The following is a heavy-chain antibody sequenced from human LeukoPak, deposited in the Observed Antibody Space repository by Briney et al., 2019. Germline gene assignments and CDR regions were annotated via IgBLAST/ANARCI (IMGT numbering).Heavy chain of an antibody. V-gene: IGHV3-7*01. CDR1: GFTFRTYW. Sequence: GGSLRLSCAASGFTFRTYWMSWVRQAPGKGLEWVANINEDGGEEYYVDSVKGRFTISRDNAKNSLYLQMNNLRAEDTAVYYCARDPHPGTVDCWGQGTLVTVSS. CDR3: ARDPHPGTVDC. J-gene: IGHJ4*02. CDR2: INEDGGEE.